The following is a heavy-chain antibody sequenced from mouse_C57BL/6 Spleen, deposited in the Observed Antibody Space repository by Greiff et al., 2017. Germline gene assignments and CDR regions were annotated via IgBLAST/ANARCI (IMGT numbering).Heavy chain of an antibody. D-gene: IGHD2-4*01. Sequence: QVQLQQPGAEPVKPGASVKMSCKASGYTFTSYWITWVKQRPGQGLEWIGDIYPGSGSTNYNEKFKSKATLTVDTSSSTAYMQLSSLTSEDSAVYYCARGYDYDDGAFDYWGQGTTLTVSS. J-gene: IGHJ2*01. CDR2: IYPGSGST. CDR1: GYTFTSYW. CDR3: ARGYDYDDGAFDY. V-gene: IGHV1-55*01.